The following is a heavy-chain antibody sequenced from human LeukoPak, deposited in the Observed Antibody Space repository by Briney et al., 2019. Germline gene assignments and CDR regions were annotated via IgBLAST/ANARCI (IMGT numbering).Heavy chain of an antibody. D-gene: IGHD2-2*02. CDR3: AKSQPAAISWFDP. J-gene: IGHJ5*02. CDR2: ISFNGGST. V-gene: IGHV3-23*01. Sequence: PGGSLRLSCAASGFTFSIYAMNWVRQAPGKGLEWVSAISFNGGSTYYADSVKGRFTISRDNSKNTLYLQMNSLRVEDTAVYYCAKSQPAAISWFDPWGQGTLVTVS. CDR1: GFTFSIYA.